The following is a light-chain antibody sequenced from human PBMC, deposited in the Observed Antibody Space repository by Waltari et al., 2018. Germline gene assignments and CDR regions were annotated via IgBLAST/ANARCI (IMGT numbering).Light chain of an antibody. Sequence: EIVLTQSPGTLSLSPGERATLSCRASQSVSSNYLGWYQQKPGQAPRLLIDGASSRATGIPDRFSGSGSGTDFTLTISRLEPEDFAVYYCQQYGSSPAITFGQGTRLEI. CDR2: GAS. V-gene: IGKV3-20*01. CDR3: QQYGSSPAIT. CDR1: QSVSSNY. J-gene: IGKJ5*01.